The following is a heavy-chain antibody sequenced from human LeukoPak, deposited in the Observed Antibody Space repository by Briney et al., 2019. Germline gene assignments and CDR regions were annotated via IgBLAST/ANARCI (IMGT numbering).Heavy chain of an antibody. J-gene: IGHJ5*02. CDR2: ISGSGGST. V-gene: IGHV3-23*01. CDR1: GFTFSSYA. D-gene: IGHD1-26*01. Sequence: GGSLRLSCAASGFTFSSYAMSWVRQAPGKGLEWVSAISGSGGSTYYADSVKGRFTVSRDNSKNTLYLQTNSLRAEDTAVYYCAKDPGIVGATTSGWFDPWGQGTLVTVSS. CDR3: AKDPGIVGATTSGWFDP.